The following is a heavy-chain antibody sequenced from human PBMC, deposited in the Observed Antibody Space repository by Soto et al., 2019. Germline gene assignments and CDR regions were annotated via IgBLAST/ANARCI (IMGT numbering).Heavy chain of an antibody. CDR2: ISNSGST. CDR3: AKRSGTMTTVTKGLGY. J-gene: IGHJ4*02. CDR1: GFTFSSNA. V-gene: IGHV3-23*01. D-gene: IGHD4-17*01. Sequence: EVQLLESGGGLLQPGGSLRLSCAASGFTFSSNAMSWVRQAPGKGLEWVSTISNSGSTYYADSVKGRFTISRDNSKNTLYLQMNSLRAEDTAVYYCAKRSGTMTTVTKGLGYWGQGTLVTVSS.